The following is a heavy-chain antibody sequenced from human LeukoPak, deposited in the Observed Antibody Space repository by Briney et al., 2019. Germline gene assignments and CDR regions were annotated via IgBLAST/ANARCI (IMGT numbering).Heavy chain of an antibody. D-gene: IGHD6-19*01. CDR1: GFTFSTYR. CDR3: ARDLGGVAGSLGG. CDR2: ISSSSSTI. V-gene: IGHV3-48*01. Sequence: TGGPLRLSCAASGFTFSTYRMNWVHLAPGKVLEWVSYISSSSSTIYYADYVKGRFTISRDNAKNSLYLQMNSLRAEDTALYYCARDLGGVAGSLGGWGQGTLVTVSS. J-gene: IGHJ4*02.